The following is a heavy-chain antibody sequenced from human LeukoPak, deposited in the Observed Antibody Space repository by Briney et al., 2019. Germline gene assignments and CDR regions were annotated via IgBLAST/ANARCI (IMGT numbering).Heavy chain of an antibody. CDR1: GFTFSSYS. V-gene: IGHV3-21*01. J-gene: IGHJ4*02. D-gene: IGHD3-22*01. CDR2: IRSSSNYI. CDR3: AREVYYDSRGFDY. Sequence: GGSVRLSCGASGFTFSSYSMNWVRQAPGKGLEWVSSIRSSSNYIYYADSVKGRFTISRDNAKNSLYLQMNTLRAEDTAVYYCAREVYYDSRGFDYWGQGTLVTVSS.